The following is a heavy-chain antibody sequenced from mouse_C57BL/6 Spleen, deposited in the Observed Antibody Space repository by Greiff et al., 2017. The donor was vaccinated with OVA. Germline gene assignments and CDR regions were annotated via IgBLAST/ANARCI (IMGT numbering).Heavy chain of an antibody. Sequence: EVKVEESGGGLVQPGGSMKLSCVASGFTFSNYWMNWVRQSPEKGLEWVAQIRLKSDNYATHSAESVKGRLTISRDDSKSSVYLQMNNLRAEDTGIYYCTDATYAMDYWGQGTSVTVSS. V-gene: IGHV6-3*01. J-gene: IGHJ4*01. CDR2: IRLKSDNYAT. CDR3: TDATYAMDY. CDR1: GFTFSNYW.